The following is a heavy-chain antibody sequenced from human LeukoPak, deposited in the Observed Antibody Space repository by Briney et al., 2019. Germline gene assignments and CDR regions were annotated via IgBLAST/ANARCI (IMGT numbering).Heavy chain of an antibody. D-gene: IGHD3-22*01. Sequence: SETLSLTCTVSGGSISGYYWSWIRQPAGKGLEWIGHISTTAGTNYNPSLQSRVTMSLDPSKNQFSLKLNSVTAADTSVYYCARDVRSSYDDSSGYYAFRFDPWGQGTLVTVSS. V-gene: IGHV4-4*07. CDR3: ARDVRSSYDDSSGYYAFRFDP. J-gene: IGHJ5*02. CDR1: GGSISGYY. CDR2: ISTTAGT.